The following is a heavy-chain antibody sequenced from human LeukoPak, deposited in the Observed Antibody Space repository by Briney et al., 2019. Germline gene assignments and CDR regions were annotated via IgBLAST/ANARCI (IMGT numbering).Heavy chain of an antibody. Sequence: PGGSLRLSCAASGFTFSSYSMNWVRQAPGKGLEWVSSISSSSSSVKGRFTISRDNAKNSLYLQMNSLRAEDTAVYYCANDYARTNGYWGQGTLVTVSS. CDR3: ANDYARTNGY. D-gene: IGHD4-17*01. CDR1: GFTFSSYS. CDR2: ISSSSS. V-gene: IGHV3-21*01. J-gene: IGHJ4*02.